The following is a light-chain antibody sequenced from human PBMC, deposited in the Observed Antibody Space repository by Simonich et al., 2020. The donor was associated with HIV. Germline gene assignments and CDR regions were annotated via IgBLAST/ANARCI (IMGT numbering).Light chain of an antibody. Sequence: EIVMTKSAATLSVSPGERATPPCRARQSVSSNLAWYQQKPGQAPRLLIFGASTRATVIPAKFSGSWSGTEFTLTISSMQSEDIAVYYCQQYNNRPLTFGGGTKVEIK. J-gene: IGKJ4*01. CDR3: QQYNNRPLT. CDR2: GAS. V-gene: IGKV3-15*01. CDR1: QSVSSN.